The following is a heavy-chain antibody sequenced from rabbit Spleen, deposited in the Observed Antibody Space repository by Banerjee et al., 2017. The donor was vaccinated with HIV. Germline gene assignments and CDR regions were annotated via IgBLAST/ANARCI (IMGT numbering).Heavy chain of an antibody. V-gene: IGHV1S45*01. CDR2: IDTGSANT. CDR1: GFSFSSRYY. J-gene: IGHJ6*01. D-gene: IGHD8-1*01. CDR3: ARDTGSSFSSYGMDL. Sequence: QEQLVESGGGLVQPEGSLTLTCTASGFSFSSRYYMCWVRQAPGKGLEWIGCIDTGSANTYYASWAKGRFTSSKTSSTTMTLQMTSLTVADTATYFCARDTGSSFSSYGMDLWGPGTLVTVS.